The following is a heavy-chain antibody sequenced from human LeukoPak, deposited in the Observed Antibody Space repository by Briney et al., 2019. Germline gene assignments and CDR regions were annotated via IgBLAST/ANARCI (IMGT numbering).Heavy chain of an antibody. CDR2: IIPIFGTA. CDR1: GGTFSSYA. J-gene: IGHJ4*02. D-gene: IGHD2-2*01. Sequence: ASVKVSCKASGGTFSSYAISWVRQAPGQGLEWMGGIIPIFGTANYAQKFQGRVTITTDESTSTAYMELSSLRSEDTAVYYCASDRLGYCSSTSCSLRYRGQGTLVTVSS. CDR3: ASDRLGYCSSTSCSLRY. V-gene: IGHV1-69*05.